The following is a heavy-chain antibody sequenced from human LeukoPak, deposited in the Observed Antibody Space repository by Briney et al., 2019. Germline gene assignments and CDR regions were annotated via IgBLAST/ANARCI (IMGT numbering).Heavy chain of an antibody. J-gene: IGHJ4*02. CDR2: IKSKTDGGTT. Sequence: GGSLRLSCAASGFTFSNAWMSWVRQAPGKGLEWVGRIKSKTDGGTTDYAAPVKGRFTISRDDSKNTLYLQMNSLKTEDTAVYYCTPRPYDILTGYYPPPSDYWGQGTLVTVSS. D-gene: IGHD3-9*01. V-gene: IGHV3-15*01. CDR1: GFTFSNAW. CDR3: TPRPYDILTGYYPPPSDY.